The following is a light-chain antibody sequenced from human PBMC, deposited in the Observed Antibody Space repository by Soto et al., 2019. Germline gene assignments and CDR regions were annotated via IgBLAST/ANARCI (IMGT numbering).Light chain of an antibody. CDR3: QQYGSSSYT. V-gene: IGKV3-20*01. CDR1: QSLSSSY. Sequence: EIVLTQSPGTLSLSPGERATLSCRASQSLSSSYIAWYQQKPGQAPRLLIYGASRMATGIPDRFSGSGPGTDFTLTISRLEPEDFAVYYCQQYGSSSYTFGQGTKLEIK. CDR2: GAS. J-gene: IGKJ2*01.